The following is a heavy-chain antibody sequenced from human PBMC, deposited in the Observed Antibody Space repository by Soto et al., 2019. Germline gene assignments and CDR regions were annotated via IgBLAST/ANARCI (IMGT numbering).Heavy chain of an antibody. CDR2: INSDGSST. CDR3: TTWDVWAVRNALDV. D-gene: IGHD1-26*01. V-gene: IGHV3-74*01. Sequence: EVQLVESGGGLVQPGGTLRLSCAASGFSISSHWMHWVRQAPGKGLVWVSFINSDGSSTNYADSVKGLFTISRDNAKNTLYLQMNSLRDEDTALYYWTTWDVWAVRNALDVWCHGKIVTVAS. CDR1: GFSISSHW. J-gene: IGHJ3*01.